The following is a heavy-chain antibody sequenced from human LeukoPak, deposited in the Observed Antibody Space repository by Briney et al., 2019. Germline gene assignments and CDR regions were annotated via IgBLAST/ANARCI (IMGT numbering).Heavy chain of an antibody. CDR2: IYCSGST. Sequence: SETLSLTCTVSGGSISNYYWSWIRQPPGKGLEWIGYIYCSGSTNYNPSLKSRVTISVDTSKNQFSLKLSSVTAADTAMYYCARGGYCSSTSCYGDDAFDIWGQGTMVAVSS. CDR3: ARGGYCSSTSCYGDDAFDI. J-gene: IGHJ3*02. V-gene: IGHV4-59*01. CDR1: GGSISNYY. D-gene: IGHD2-2*01.